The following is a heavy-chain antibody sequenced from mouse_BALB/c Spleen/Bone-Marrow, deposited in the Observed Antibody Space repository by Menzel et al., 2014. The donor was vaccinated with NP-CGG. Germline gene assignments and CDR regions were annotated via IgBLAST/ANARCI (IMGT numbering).Heavy chain of an antibody. Sequence: EVQLQESGPGLVKPSQTVSLTCTVTGISITTGNYRWSWIRQFPGNKLEWIGYIYYSGTITYNPSLTSRTTITRDTSKNQFFLEMNSLTAEDTATNYCARYGNYFDYWGQGTTLTVSS. D-gene: IGHD2-1*01. J-gene: IGHJ2*01. CDR3: ARYGNYFDY. V-gene: IGHV3-5*02. CDR1: GISITTGNYR. CDR2: IYYSGTI.